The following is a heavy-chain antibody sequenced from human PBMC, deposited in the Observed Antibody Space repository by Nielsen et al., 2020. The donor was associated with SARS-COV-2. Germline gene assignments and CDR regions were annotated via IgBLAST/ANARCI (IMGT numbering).Heavy chain of an antibody. CDR2: IYPDDSDV. V-gene: IGHV5-51*01. Sequence: GESLKISCQGSGYDFTSHWIGWVRQMPGKGLEWMAIIYPDDSDVRYSPSVQGQVTISVDRSINTAYLQWRRLRASDSGTYYCVRRRHSCSWFDAFDLWGPGTVVTVSS. CDR3: VRRRHSCSWFDAFDL. D-gene: IGHD6-13*01. CDR1: GYDFTSHW. J-gene: IGHJ3*01.